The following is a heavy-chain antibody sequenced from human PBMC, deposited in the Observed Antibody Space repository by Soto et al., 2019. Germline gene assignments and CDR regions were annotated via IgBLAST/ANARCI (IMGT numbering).Heavy chain of an antibody. CDR2: ISSSSSYI. CDR1: GFTFSSYS. D-gene: IGHD2-2*01. CDR3: ARAFGSSTLGVGDAFDI. V-gene: IGHV3-21*01. Sequence: GGSLRLSCAASGFTFSSYSVNWVRQAPGKGLEWVSSISSSSSYIYYADSVKGRFTISRDNAKNSLYLQMNSLRAEDTAVYYCARAFGSSTLGVGDAFDIWGQGTMVTVSS. J-gene: IGHJ3*02.